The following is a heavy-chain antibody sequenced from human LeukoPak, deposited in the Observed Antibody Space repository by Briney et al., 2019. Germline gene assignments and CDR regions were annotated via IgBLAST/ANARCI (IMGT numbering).Heavy chain of an antibody. CDR3: ARTGIAVPGLRFRQAPDAFDI. D-gene: IGHD6-19*01. CDR1: GGSFSGYY. V-gene: IGHV4-34*01. CDR2: INHSGST. J-gene: IGHJ3*02. Sequence: PSETLSLTCAVYGGSFSGYYWSWIRQPPGKGLEWIGEINHSGSTNYNPSLKSRVTISVDTSKNQFSLKLSSVTAADTAVYYCARTGIAVPGLRFRQAPDAFDIWGQGTMVTVSS.